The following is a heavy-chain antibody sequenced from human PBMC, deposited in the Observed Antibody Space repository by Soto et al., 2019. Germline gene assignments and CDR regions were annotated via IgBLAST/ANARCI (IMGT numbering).Heavy chain of an antibody. D-gene: IGHD4-17*01. CDR3: ERNFDLDDFGYTDLGY. J-gene: IGHJ4*02. Sequence: GGALKNACRVSGYSFNSYLLGWGRQMPGTCLEWMGISYPVDSDTRYSQSFEGQVTISADKTISTDYLQWSSMKALDTAMYYCERNFDLDDFGYTDLGYWGKGTLVTVSS. V-gene: IGHV5-51*03. CDR1: GYSFNSYL. CDR2: SYPVDSDT.